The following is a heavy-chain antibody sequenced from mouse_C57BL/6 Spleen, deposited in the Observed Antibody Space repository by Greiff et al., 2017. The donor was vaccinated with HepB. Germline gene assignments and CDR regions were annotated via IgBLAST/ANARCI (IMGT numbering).Heavy chain of an antibody. D-gene: IGHD2-3*01. J-gene: IGHJ3*01. CDR1: GYTFTDYN. CDR2: INPNHGGT. Sequence: EVQLQQSGPELVKPGASVKIPCKASGYTFTDYNMDWVKQSHGKSLEWIGDINPNHGGTIYNQKFKGKATLTVYKSSSTAYMELRSLTSEDTAVYYCARSGYDGYDAWFAYWGQGTLVTVSA. CDR3: ARSGYDGYDAWFAY. V-gene: IGHV1-18*01.